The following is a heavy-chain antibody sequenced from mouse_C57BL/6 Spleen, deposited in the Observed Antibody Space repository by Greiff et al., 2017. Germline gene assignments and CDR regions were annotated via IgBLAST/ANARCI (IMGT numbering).Heavy chain of an antibody. J-gene: IGHJ1*03. CDR3: ARGDGNYRYFDV. D-gene: IGHD2-1*01. CDR1: GYTFTSYW. V-gene: IGHV1-52*01. CDR2: IDPSDSET. Sequence: VQLQQPGAELVRPGSSVKLSCKASGYTFTSYWMHWVKQRPIQGLEWIGNIDPSDSETHYNQKFKDKATLTVDKSSSTAYMQLSRLTSEDSAVYYCARGDGNYRYFDVWGTGTTVTVSS.